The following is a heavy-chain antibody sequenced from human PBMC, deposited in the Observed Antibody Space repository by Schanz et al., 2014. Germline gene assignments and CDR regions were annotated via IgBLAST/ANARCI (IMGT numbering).Heavy chain of an antibody. D-gene: IGHD3-9*01. Sequence: VQLVESGGGVVQPGRSLRLSCAASGFTVSSNYMSWVRQAPGKGLEWVAVIYSGGSTFYTDSVKGRFTISRDNSKNTLYLQINNLRAEDTAVYYCAYYDVLTGFDYWGQGTQVTVSS. V-gene: IGHV3-53*01. CDR3: AYYDVLTGFDY. CDR2: IYSGGST. CDR1: GFTVSSNY. J-gene: IGHJ4*02.